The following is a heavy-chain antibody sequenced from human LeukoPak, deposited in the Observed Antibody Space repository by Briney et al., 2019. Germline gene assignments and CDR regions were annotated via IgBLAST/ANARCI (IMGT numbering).Heavy chain of an antibody. D-gene: IGHD3-10*01. CDR3: ARDHGGSGPPDAFDI. CDR1: GFTFSSYE. CDR2: ISSSGSTI. Sequence: GGSLRLSCAASGFTFSSYEMNWVRQAPGKGLEWVSYISSSGSTIYYADSVKGRFTISRDNAKNSLYLQMNSLRAEDTAVYYCARDHGGSGPPDAFDIWGQGTMVTVSS. V-gene: IGHV3-48*03. J-gene: IGHJ3*02.